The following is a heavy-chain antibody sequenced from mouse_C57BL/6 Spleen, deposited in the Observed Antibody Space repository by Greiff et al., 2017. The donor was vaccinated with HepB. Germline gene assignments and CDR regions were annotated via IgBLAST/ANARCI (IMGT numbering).Heavy chain of an antibody. CDR1: GFTFSSYA. V-gene: IGHV5-4*01. Sequence: DVQLVESGGGLVKPGGSLKLSCAASGFTFSSYAMSWVRQTPEKRLEWVATISDGGSYTYYPDKVKGRFTISRDNAKNNLYLQMSHLKSEDTAMYYCARSLITTVVEGDYFDYWGQGTTLPVSS. CDR3: ARSLITTVVEGDYFDY. J-gene: IGHJ2*01. CDR2: ISDGGSYT. D-gene: IGHD1-1*01.